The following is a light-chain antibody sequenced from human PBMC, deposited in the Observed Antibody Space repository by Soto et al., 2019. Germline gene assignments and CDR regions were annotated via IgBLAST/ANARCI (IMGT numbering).Light chain of an antibody. Sequence: QSALTQPASVSGSPGQSITMSCTGTSSDVGSYTYVSWYQQHPGKAPKLLIYDVSNRPSGVSNRFSGSKSGNTASLTISGLQAEDEADYYCNSYRSSSTLVFGSGTKLTV. V-gene: IGLV2-14*03. CDR2: DVS. CDR3: NSYRSSSTLV. CDR1: SSDVGSYTY. J-gene: IGLJ1*01.